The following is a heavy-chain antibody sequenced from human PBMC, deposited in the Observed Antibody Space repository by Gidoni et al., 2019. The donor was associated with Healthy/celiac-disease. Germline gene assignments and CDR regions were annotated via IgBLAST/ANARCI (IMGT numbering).Heavy chain of an antibody. J-gene: IGHJ4*02. V-gene: IGHV3-48*01. CDR3: ASDLGYDSSGHQSYYFDY. CDR1: VSTFSSYN. D-gene: IGHD3-22*01. CDR2: ISSSSSTI. Sequence: EVQLVESGGGLVQPGGSLRLSCAASVSTFSSYNRTWVRQSPGKGLDVVSYISSSSSTIYYADSVKGRFTISRDNAKNSLYLQMNSLRAEDTAVYYCASDLGYDSSGHQSYYFDYWGQGTLVTVSS.